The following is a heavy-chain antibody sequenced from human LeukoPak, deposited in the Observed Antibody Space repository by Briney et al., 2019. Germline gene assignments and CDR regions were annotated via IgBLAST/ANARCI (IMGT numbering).Heavy chain of an antibody. V-gene: IGHV3-23*01. CDR3: AKEAQGCSITSCYFDS. CDR1: GFTFSSYA. J-gene: IGHJ4*02. CDR2: ISGSGGSA. D-gene: IGHD2-2*01. Sequence: GGSLRLFCAVSGFTFSSYAMSWVRQAPGKGLEWVSVISGSGGSAFYADSVKGRFTISRDNSKNTLFLQMNSLRAEDTAVYYCAKEAQGCSITSCYFDSWGQGTLVTVSS.